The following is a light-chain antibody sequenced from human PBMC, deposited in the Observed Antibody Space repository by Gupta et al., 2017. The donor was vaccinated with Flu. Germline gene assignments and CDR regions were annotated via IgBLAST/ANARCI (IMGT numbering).Light chain of an antibody. J-gene: IGKJ1*01. CDR1: QNIDTY. Sequence: DIQMTQSPSSLSASVGDRVTITCRASQNIDTYLNWYKQKPGRAPQLLIYAATILQSGVPARFSGSGSGTEFTLIISSLQPEDFATYYCQHGVTTPLSFGQGTMV. V-gene: IGKV1-39*01. CDR2: AAT. CDR3: QHGVTTPLS.